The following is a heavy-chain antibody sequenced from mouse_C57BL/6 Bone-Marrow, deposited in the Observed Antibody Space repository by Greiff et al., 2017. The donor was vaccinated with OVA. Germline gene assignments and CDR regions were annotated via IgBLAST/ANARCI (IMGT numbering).Heavy chain of an antibody. CDR1: GFTFSDYY. D-gene: IGHD1-1*01. Sequence: EVMLVESGGGLVQPGGSLKLSCAASGFTFSDYYMYWVRQTPEKRLEWVAYISNGGGSTYYPDTVKGRFTISRDNAKNTLYLQMSRLKSEDTAMYYCARPYYGSSYYYAMDYWGQGTSVTVSS. CDR3: ARPYYGSSYYYAMDY. CDR2: ISNGGGST. J-gene: IGHJ4*01. V-gene: IGHV5-12*01.